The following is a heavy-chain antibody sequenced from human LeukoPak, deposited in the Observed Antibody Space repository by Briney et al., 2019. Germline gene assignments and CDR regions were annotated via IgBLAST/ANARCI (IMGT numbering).Heavy chain of an antibody. CDR2: LNPSRGTT. V-gene: IGHV1-46*01. CDR1: GYNFSSYY. CDR3: ARNATRGMGGSYALAF. D-gene: IGHD3-16*01. J-gene: IGHJ5*01. Sequence: ASVKLSCKASGYNFSSYYIQWVRQDPGQGLEWMGLLNPSRGTTAYAPKFQGRVTMTRDTSSNTVYMELRGLRSDDTAIYYCARNATRGMGGSYALAFWGQDPWSPSPQ.